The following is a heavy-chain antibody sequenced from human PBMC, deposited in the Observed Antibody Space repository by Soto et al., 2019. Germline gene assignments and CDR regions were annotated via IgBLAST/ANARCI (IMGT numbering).Heavy chain of an antibody. J-gene: IGHJ4*02. V-gene: IGHV3-73*01. D-gene: IGHD5-18*01. CDR3: TRSDTAMVPFDY. CDR2: IRSKANSYAT. Sequence: GGSLRLSCAASGFTFRGSAMHWVRQASGKGLGWVGRIRSKANSYATAYAASVKGRFTISRDDSKNTAYLQMNSLKTEDTAVYYCTRSDTAMVPFDYWGQGTLVTVSS. CDR1: GFTFRGSA.